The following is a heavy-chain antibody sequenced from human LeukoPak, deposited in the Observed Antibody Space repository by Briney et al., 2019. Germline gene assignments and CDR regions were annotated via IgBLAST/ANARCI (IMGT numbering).Heavy chain of an antibody. D-gene: IGHD6-6*01. CDR1: GYIFTSYG. CDR2: ISAYNGNT. J-gene: IGHJ4*02. Sequence: GSVKVSCKASGYIFTSYGISWVRQAPGQGLEWMGWISAYNGNTNYAQKLQGRVTMTTDTSTSTAYMELSRLRSDDTAVYYCARELQQLVRGRLGYWGQGTLVTVS. CDR3: ARELQQLVRGRLGY. V-gene: IGHV1-18*01.